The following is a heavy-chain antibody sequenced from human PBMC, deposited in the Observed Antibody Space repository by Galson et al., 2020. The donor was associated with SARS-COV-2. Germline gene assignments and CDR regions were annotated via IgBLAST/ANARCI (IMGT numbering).Heavy chain of an antibody. CDR1: GGTFSSYA. D-gene: IGHD3-3*01. CDR2: IIPILGIA. V-gene: IGHV1-69*10. CDR3: ARGGNVLRFLESTYYYYYMDV. J-gene: IGHJ6*03. Sequence: SVKVSCKASGGTFSSYAISWVRQAPGQGLEWMGGIIPILGIANYAQKFQGRVTITADKSTSTAYMELSSLRSEDTAVYYCARGGNVLRFLESTYYYYYMDVWGKGTTVTVSS.